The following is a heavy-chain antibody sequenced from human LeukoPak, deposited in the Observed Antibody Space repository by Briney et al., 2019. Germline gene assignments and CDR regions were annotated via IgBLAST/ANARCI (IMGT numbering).Heavy chain of an antibody. V-gene: IGHV3-7*03. J-gene: IGHJ4*02. D-gene: IGHD3-3*01. CDR1: GFTFRNYA. CDR3: ARDQYDTWSRRGNFDS. CDR2: IKLDGSEK. Sequence: GGSLRLSCAASGFTFRNYAMYWVRQAPGKGLEWVANIKLDGSEKNYVDSVKGRFTISRDNTKNSLYLQMNSLRVEDTAVFYCARDQYDTWSRRGNFDSWGQGTLVIVSS.